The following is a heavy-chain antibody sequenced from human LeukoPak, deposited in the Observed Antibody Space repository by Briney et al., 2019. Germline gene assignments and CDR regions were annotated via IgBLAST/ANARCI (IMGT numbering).Heavy chain of an antibody. CDR2: IYYSGST. J-gene: IGHJ4*02. V-gene: IGHV4-34*01. CDR1: GGSFSGYY. D-gene: IGHD4-17*01. Sequence: PSETLSLTCAVYGGSFSGYYWCWIRQPPGKGLEWIGSIYYSGSTYYNPSLQSRVTISVDTSKNKFSLKLSSVTAADTAVYYCARGGRYGDYTSDYWGQGTLVAASS. CDR3: ARGGRYGDYTSDY.